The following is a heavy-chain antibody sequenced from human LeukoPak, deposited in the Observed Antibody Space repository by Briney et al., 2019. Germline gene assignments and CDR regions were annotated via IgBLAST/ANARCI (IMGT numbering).Heavy chain of an antibody. Sequence: SETLSLTCTVSGGSISSGDYYWSWIRQPPGKGLEWIGYIYYSGSTYYNPSLKSRVTISVDTSKNQFSLKLSSVTAADTAVYYCASTSREYYYDSGGKLSFDYWGQGTLVTVSS. CDR2: IYYSGST. V-gene: IGHV4-30-4*01. D-gene: IGHD3-22*01. CDR1: GGSISSGDYY. CDR3: ASTSREYYYDSGGKLSFDY. J-gene: IGHJ4*02.